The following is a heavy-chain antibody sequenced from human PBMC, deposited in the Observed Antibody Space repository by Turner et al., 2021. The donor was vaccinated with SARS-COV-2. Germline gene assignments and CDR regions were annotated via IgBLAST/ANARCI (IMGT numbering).Heavy chain of an antibody. CDR3: ARGHSSGWHQSGAFDI. J-gene: IGHJ3*02. CDR2: IYGGGST. D-gene: IGHD6-19*01. V-gene: IGHV3-53*01. Sequence: ELQLVASGGGLIQPGGSLRPSCAASGFTFSSNYMSWVRQAPGKGLGWVSVIYGGGSTYYADSVKGRFTISRDNSKNTLYLQMNSLRAEDTAVYYCARGHSSGWHQSGAFDIWGQGTMVTVSS. CDR1: GFTFSSNY.